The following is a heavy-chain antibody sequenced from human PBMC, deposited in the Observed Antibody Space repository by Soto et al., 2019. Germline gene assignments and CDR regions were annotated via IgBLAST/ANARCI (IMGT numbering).Heavy chain of an antibody. V-gene: IGHV3-73*01. J-gene: IGHJ4*02. CDR1: GFTFSESA. CDR3: ARDSPPPRE. D-gene: IGHD2-21*01. Sequence: GGSLRLSCAASGFTFSESAMHWVRQASGKGLEWVGRIRNKDNNYATAYTASVKGRFTISRDDSKNTVYLQMNSLKIDDTAVYYCARDSPPPREWGQGTLVTVSS. CDR2: IRNKDNNYAT.